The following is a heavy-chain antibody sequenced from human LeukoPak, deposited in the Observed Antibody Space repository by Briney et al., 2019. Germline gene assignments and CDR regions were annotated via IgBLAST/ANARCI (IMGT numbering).Heavy chain of an antibody. J-gene: IGHJ6*03. V-gene: IGHV4-4*07. D-gene: IGHD3-3*01. CDR1: GGSISSYY. Sequence: SETLSLTCTVSGGSISSYYWSWIRQPAGKGLEWIGRIYTSGSTNYNPSLKSRVTMSVDTSKNQFSLKLSSVTAADTAVYYCARAYYDFWSGNYYYYYMDVWGKGTTVTVSS. CDR3: ARAYYDFWSGNYYYYYMDV. CDR2: IYTSGST.